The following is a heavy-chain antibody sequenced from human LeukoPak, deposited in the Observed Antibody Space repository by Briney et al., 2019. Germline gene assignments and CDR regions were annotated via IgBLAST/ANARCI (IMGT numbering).Heavy chain of an antibody. Sequence: GGSLRLSCAASGFTFSYYWMHWVRQAPGKRLVWVSRINHDGSSIIYADSVKGRFTISRDNAKNTLYLQMNSLRDDDTAVYYCARAPYTTGRGYYFDSWGQGTLVTVSS. CDR3: ARAPYTTGRGYYFDS. D-gene: IGHD2/OR15-2a*01. J-gene: IGHJ4*02. CDR1: GFTFSYYW. V-gene: IGHV3-74*01. CDR2: INHDGSSI.